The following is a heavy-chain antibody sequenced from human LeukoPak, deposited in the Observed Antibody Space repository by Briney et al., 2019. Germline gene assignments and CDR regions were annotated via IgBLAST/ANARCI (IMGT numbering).Heavy chain of an antibody. V-gene: IGHV1-8*03. CDR1: GYTFINYD. CDR2: MNPDSGNT. D-gene: IGHD3-10*01. J-gene: IGHJ4*02. CDR3: ARTYGSGNY. Sequence: ASVKVSCKASGYTFINYDINWVRQATGQGLEWMGYMNPDSGNTEYAQKFQGRVTITRNTSISTAYMELSSLRSDDTAVYYCARTYGSGNYWGQGTLVTVSS.